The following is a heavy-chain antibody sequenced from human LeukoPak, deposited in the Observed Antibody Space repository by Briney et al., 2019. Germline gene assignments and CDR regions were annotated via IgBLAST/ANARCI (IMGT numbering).Heavy chain of an antibody. Sequence: PSETLSLTCTVSGGSISSSSYYWGWIRQPPGKGLERIGSIYYSGSTYYNPSLKSRVTISVDTSKTQFSLKLSSVTAADTAVYYCAGPAAYCGGDCYVDYWGQGTLVTVSS. D-gene: IGHD2-21*02. CDR3: AGPAAYCGGDCYVDY. CDR1: GGSISSSSYY. V-gene: IGHV4-39*01. J-gene: IGHJ4*02. CDR2: IYYSGST.